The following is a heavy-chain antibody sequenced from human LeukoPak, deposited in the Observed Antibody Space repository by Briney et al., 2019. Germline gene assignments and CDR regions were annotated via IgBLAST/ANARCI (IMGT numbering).Heavy chain of an antibody. CDR3: VRPLASLHDPDVFDL. CDR2: ITSTGGTK. CDR1: GFDITRLE. D-gene: IGHD3-16*02. J-gene: IGHJ3*01. Sequence: GGSRRLSCAASGFDITRLEMYWVRQAPGKGLEWISYITSTGGTKYYADSVRGRFTISRDNSKNSLYLQLNSLRAEDTAVYYCVRPLASLHDPDVFDLWGQGTSVTVSS. V-gene: IGHV3-48*03.